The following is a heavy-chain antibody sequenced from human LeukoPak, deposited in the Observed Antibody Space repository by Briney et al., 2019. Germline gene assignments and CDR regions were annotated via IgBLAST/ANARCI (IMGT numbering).Heavy chain of an antibody. CDR3: ARHDEVAPRDHFDY. CDR1: GFTFSSYG. Sequence: GGSLRLSCAASGFTFSSYGMHWVRQAPGKGLEWVAVIWYDGSNKYYADSVKGRFTISRDNAKNSLSLQMNSLRAEDTAVYYCARHDEVAPRDHFDYWGQGTLVTVSS. D-gene: IGHD2-15*01. CDR2: IWYDGSNK. V-gene: IGHV3-33*01. J-gene: IGHJ4*02.